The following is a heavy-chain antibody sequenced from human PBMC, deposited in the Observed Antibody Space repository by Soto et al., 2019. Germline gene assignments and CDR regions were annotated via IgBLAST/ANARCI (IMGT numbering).Heavy chain of an antibody. Sequence: EVQLLESGGGLVQPGGSLRLSCAASGFSFSSYAMSWVRQAPGKGLEWVSAISGSGGSTYYADSVKGRFTISRDNSKNTMYLQMNSLRAEDTAVYYCAKGGRGYSLVSDYWGQGTLVTVSS. V-gene: IGHV3-23*01. CDR1: GFSFSSYA. CDR3: AKGGRGYSLVSDY. J-gene: IGHJ4*02. CDR2: ISGSGGST. D-gene: IGHD5-18*01.